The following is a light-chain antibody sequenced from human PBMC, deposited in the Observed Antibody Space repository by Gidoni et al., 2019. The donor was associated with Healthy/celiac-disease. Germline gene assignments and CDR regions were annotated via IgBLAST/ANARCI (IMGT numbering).Light chain of an antibody. CDR3: QQYYSTPTWT. Sequence: DIVMTQSPDSLAVSLGERATINCKSSQSVLYSSNNKNHLAWYQQKPGQPPKLLIYWASTRESGVPDRCSGSGSGTDFTLTISSLQAEDVAVYYCQQYYSTPTWTFGQGTKVEIK. CDR2: WAS. J-gene: IGKJ1*01. V-gene: IGKV4-1*01. CDR1: QSVLYSSNNKNH.